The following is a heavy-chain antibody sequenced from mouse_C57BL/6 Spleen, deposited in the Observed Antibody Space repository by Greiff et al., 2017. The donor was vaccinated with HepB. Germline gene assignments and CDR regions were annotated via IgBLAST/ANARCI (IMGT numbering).Heavy chain of an antibody. V-gene: IGHV3-1*01. Sequence: EVQLVESGPCMVKPSQSLSLTCTVTGYSITSGYDWHWIRHFPGNKLEWMGYISYSGSTNYNPSLKSRISITHDTSKNHFFLKLNSVTTEDTATYYCARDGNWYFDVWGTGTTVTVSS. CDR1: GYSITSGYD. J-gene: IGHJ1*03. CDR3: ARDGNWYFDV. D-gene: IGHD1-1*02. CDR2: ISYSGST.